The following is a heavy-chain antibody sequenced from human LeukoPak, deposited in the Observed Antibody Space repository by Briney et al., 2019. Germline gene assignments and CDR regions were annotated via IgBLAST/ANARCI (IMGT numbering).Heavy chain of an antibody. Sequence: SETLSLTCAAYGGCFSGYYWSWIRQPPGKGLEWIGKINHSGSTNYNPSLKSRVTISVDTSKNQFSLKLSSVTAADTAVYYCARDGTMVRGVISGPGQNWFDPWGRGTLVTVSS. D-gene: IGHD3-10*01. CDR1: GGCFSGYY. J-gene: IGHJ5*02. CDR3: ARDGTMVRGVISGPGQNWFDP. CDR2: INHSGST. V-gene: IGHV4-34*01.